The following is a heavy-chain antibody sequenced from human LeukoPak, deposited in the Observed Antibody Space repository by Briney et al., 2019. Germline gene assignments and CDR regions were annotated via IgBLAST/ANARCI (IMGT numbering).Heavy chain of an antibody. CDR3: ARDLAPPRYGMDV. CDR1: GFALSSHW. Sequence: PGGSLRLSCAASGFALSSHWMTWVRQVPGRGPEWVANVNRDGGETYYLDSVKGRFTISRDNSKNTLYLQMNSLRAEDTAVYYCARDLAPPRYGMDVWGQGTTVTVSS. J-gene: IGHJ6*02. CDR2: VNRDGGET. V-gene: IGHV3-7*01. D-gene: IGHD3-3*02.